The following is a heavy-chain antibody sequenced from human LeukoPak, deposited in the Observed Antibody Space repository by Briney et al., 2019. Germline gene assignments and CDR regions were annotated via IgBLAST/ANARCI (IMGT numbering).Heavy chain of an antibody. CDR1: GGSFSGYY. V-gene: IGHV4-59*01. J-gene: IGHJ4*02. D-gene: IGHD2-15*01. CDR2: IHSSGTT. Sequence: SETLSLTCAVYGGSFSGYYWSWIRQPPGKGLEWIGYIHSSGTTDYNPSLESRVTISVDTSKNQFSLRLNSLTAADTAVYYCAKDGPIGPWGQGTLVTVSS. CDR3: AKDGPIGP.